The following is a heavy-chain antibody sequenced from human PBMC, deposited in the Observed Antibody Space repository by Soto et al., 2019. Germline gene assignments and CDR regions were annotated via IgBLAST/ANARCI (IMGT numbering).Heavy chain of an antibody. Sequence: QVRLQQWGAGLLKPSETLSLTCAVYGASFSDSYWNWIRQPPGKGLEWIGEINHSGITIYNTSLERRVTISLYTSRKQFTLKMRSATAADTAVYYCAREVPSRYFDLWGRGTPVTVSS. CDR1: GASFSDSY. J-gene: IGHJ2*01. CDR3: AREVPSRYFDL. D-gene: IGHD1-1*01. V-gene: IGHV4-34*01. CDR2: INHSGIT.